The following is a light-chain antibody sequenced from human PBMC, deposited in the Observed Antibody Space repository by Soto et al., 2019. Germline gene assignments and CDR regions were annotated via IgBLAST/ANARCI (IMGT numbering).Light chain of an antibody. J-gene: IGKJ1*01. CDR1: QGISKY. CDR3: QHYNSYSEA. Sequence: DIQMTQSPSAMSASVGDRVTITCRASQGISKYLAWFQQRPGKVPRRLVYAASSRATGIPDRFSGSGSGTEFTLTISSLQPDDFATYYCQHYNSYSEAFGQGTKVDIK. V-gene: IGKV1-17*03. CDR2: AAS.